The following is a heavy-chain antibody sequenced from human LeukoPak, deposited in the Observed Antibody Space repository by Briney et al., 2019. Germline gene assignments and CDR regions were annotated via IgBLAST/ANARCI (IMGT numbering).Heavy chain of an antibody. Sequence: SETLSLTCTVSGASIISYYWCWIRQPAGKGLEWIGRIYSSGTTNSNPSLKSRVTMSVDTSNRPVYLNLSSVNGPGTAIYSCARSVPRQVETQSASFDYWGQGILVTVTS. V-gene: IGHV4-4*07. D-gene: IGHD4-23*01. CDR2: IYSSGTT. CDR3: ARSVPRQVETQSASFDY. J-gene: IGHJ4*02. CDR1: GASIISYY.